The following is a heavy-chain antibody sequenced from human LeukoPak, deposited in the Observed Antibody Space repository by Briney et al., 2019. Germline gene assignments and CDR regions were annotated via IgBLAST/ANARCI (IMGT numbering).Heavy chain of an antibody. CDR3: ASPAIPGIAAAGYFDY. CDR2: IIPIFGTA. D-gene: IGHD6-13*01. Sequence: SVKVSCKASGYTFTGFYIHWVRQAPGQGLEWMGGIIPIFGTANYAQKFQGRVTITADESTSTAYMELSSLRSEDTAVYYCASPAIPGIAAAGYFDYWGQGTLVTVSS. CDR1: GYTFTGFY. V-gene: IGHV1-69*13. J-gene: IGHJ4*02.